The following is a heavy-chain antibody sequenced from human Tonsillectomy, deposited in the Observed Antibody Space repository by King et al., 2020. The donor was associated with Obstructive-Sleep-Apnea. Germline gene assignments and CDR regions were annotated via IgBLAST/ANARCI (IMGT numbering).Heavy chain of an antibody. Sequence: VQLVESGGGLIKPGGSLTLSCAASGFTFSSYSMSWVRQAPGKGLEWVSSITSSSSSKFYADSVKGRFTIDRDNAKNSRYLLMNSLRAEDTVVYYCASDEGNSYAECWFDPWGQGTLVTVSS. D-gene: IGHD5-18*01. CDR1: GFTFSSYS. CDR2: ITSSSSSK. J-gene: IGHJ5*02. CDR3: ASDEGNSYAECWFDP. V-gene: IGHV3-21*06.